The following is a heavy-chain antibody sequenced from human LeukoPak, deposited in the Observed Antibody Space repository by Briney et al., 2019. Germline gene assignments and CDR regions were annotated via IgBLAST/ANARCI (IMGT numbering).Heavy chain of an antibody. CDR3: ARDSLPYYYDSSGYYFDY. CDR2: ISSSSSYI. CDR1: GFTFSSYS. Sequence: GGSLRLSCAASGFTFSSYSMNWVRQAPGKGLEWVSSISSSSSYIYYADSVKGRFTISRDNAKNSLYLQMNSLRAEDTAVYYCARDSLPYYYDSSGYYFDYWGQGTLVTVSS. J-gene: IGHJ4*02. D-gene: IGHD3-22*01. V-gene: IGHV3-21*01.